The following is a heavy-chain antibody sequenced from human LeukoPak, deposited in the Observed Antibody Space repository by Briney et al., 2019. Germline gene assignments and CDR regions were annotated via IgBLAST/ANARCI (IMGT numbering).Heavy chain of an antibody. Sequence: GESLKISCKGSGYSSTSSWISWVCQMPGKGLEWMGRIDPSDSYTNYSPSFQGHVTISADKSISTAYLQWSSLKASDTAMYYCARQYSSGSSPSIWGQGTMVTVSS. CDR1: GYSSTSSW. CDR3: ARQYSSGSSPSI. D-gene: IGHD6-19*01. J-gene: IGHJ3*02. CDR2: IDPSDSYT. V-gene: IGHV5-10-1*01.